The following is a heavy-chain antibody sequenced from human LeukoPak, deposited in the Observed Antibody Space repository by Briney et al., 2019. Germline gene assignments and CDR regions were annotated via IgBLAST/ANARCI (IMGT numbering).Heavy chain of an antibody. D-gene: IGHD6-19*01. J-gene: IGHJ4*02. V-gene: IGHV6-1*01. CDR3: VRDSGWRFDQ. CDR2: TYYRSKWYN. CDR1: GDSVSSDSAV. Sequence: HSQTLSLTCAISGDSVSSDSAVWNWIRQSPSRGLEWLGRTYYRSKWYNDYGPSVRSRITINPDTSKNQFSVQVKSVTPDDTAVYYCVRDSGWRFDQSGQGTLVTVSS.